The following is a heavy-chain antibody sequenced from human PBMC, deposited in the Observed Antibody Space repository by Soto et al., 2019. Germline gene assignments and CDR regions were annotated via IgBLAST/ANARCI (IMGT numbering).Heavy chain of an antibody. CDR1: GFTFSSFW. V-gene: IGHV3-74*01. CDR2: INTDGSST. Sequence: EVQLVESGGGLVQPGGSLRLSCAVSGFTFSSFWMHWVRQAPGEGLVWVSRINTDGSSTSYADSVKGRFTISRDNAKNTLYLQMISLRVEDPAMYYCAKRGVDTFGLSYWGQGTLVTVSS. D-gene: IGHD3-10*01. J-gene: IGHJ4*02. CDR3: AKRGVDTFGLSY.